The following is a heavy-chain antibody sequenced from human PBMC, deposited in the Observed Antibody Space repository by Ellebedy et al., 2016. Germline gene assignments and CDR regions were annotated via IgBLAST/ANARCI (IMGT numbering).Heavy chain of an antibody. V-gene: IGHV5-51*01. CDR2: IYPGDSDT. Sequence: GGSLRLSXKGSGYSFTSYWIGWVRQMPGKGLEWMGIIYPGDSDTRYSPSFQGQVTISADKSISTAYLQWSSLKASDTAIYYCARRAGTVTTFVGFDYWGQGTLVTVSS. J-gene: IGHJ4*02. CDR1: GYSFTSYW. CDR3: ARRAGTVTTFVGFDY. D-gene: IGHD4-17*01.